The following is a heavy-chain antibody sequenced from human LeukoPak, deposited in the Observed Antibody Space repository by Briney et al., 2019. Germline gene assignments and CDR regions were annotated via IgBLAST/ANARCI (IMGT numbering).Heavy chain of an antibody. CDR1: GGSISNYF. CDR2: VHNSGST. V-gene: IGHV4-59*03. Sequence: SETLSLTCTVSGGSISNYFRGWIRQPPGRGLEWIGYVHNSGSTTYNPSLKSRGTIVLDTSRNQFSLRLSSVTAADTVVYYCTQGAGWLIDYWGQGILVSVSS. CDR3: TQGAGWLIDY. D-gene: IGHD3-16*01. J-gene: IGHJ4*02.